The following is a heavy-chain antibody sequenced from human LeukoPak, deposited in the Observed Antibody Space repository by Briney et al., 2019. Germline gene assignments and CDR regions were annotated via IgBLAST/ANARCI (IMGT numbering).Heavy chain of an antibody. Sequence: SETLSLTCTVSGGYITNYYWSWIRQPPGKGLEWIGYVYDTGSTNYNPSLKSRVTISLGTSKNHFSLRLTSVTAADTAVYYCARHRRQDYYDSSGSLDHWGQGTLVTASS. CDR2: VYDTGST. CDR3: ARHRRQDYYDSSGSLDH. D-gene: IGHD3-22*01. V-gene: IGHV4-59*08. CDR1: GGYITNYY. J-gene: IGHJ4*02.